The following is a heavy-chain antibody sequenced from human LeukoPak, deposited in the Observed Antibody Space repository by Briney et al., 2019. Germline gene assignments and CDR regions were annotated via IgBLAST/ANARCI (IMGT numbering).Heavy chain of an antibody. D-gene: IGHD5-24*01. CDR1: RYTVTGYY. Sequence: ASVKVSRKPSRYTVTGYYMHWVRQAPRQGVEWVGWINPKSGGTNYAQKFQGRVTMTRDTSISTAYMELSRLGSDDTAVYYCASLLREMATIIDPWGQGTLVTVSS. CDR2: INPKSGGT. V-gene: IGHV1-2*02. CDR3: ASLLREMATIIDP. J-gene: IGHJ5*02.